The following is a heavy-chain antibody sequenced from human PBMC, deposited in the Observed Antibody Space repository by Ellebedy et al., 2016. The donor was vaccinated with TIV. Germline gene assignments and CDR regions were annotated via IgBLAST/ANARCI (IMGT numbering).Heavy chain of an antibody. CDR1: GGSIGSGSYY. Sequence: SETLSLTXNVSGGSIGSGSYYWSWILQPAGQGLEWIGRMYTSGSTNYNPSLKSRVTISVDTSKNQFSLKLSSVTAADTAVYYCARAGYSSSWSDYYYYMDVWGKGTTVTVSS. D-gene: IGHD6-13*01. CDR2: MYTSGST. CDR3: ARAGYSSSWSDYYYYMDV. V-gene: IGHV4-61*02. J-gene: IGHJ6*03.